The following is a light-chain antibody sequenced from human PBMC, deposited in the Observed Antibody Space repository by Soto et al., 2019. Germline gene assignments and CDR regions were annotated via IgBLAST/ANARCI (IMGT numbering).Light chain of an antibody. Sequence: DIQLTQSPSFLSASVGDRVTITCRASQGISNFLAWYQQKPGKAPKLLIFAASSLQSGVPSRFSGSGSGTEFTLTITSLHPEDFATYCCQQFHSYPRTFGQGTKVEIK. CDR3: QQFHSYPRT. V-gene: IGKV1-9*01. CDR1: QGISNF. CDR2: AAS. J-gene: IGKJ1*01.